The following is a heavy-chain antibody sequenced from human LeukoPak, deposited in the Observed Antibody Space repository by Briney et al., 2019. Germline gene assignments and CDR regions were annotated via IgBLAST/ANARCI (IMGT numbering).Heavy chain of an antibody. D-gene: IGHD6-6*01. CDR3: ARGRERGSSSSFTDY. CDR1: GYTFTSYD. CDR2: MNPNSAST. V-gene: IGHV1-8*03. Sequence: GASVKVSCKASGYTFTSYDINWVRQATGQGLEWMGWMNPNSASTGYAQKFQGRVTITRNTSISTTYMELSSLRFEDTAVYYCARGRERGSSSSFTDYWGQGTLVIVSS. J-gene: IGHJ4*02.